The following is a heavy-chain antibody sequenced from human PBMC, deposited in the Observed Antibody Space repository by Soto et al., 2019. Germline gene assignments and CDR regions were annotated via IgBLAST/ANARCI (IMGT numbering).Heavy chain of an antibody. CDR3: AKNQERELPRVIDF. J-gene: IGHJ4*02. D-gene: IGHD1-7*01. CDR2: MSGSSSTT. V-gene: IGHV3-23*01. CDR1: GLTFSNYA. Sequence: GGSLRLSCATSGLTFSNYAMSWVRQAPGGGLEWVSSMSGSSSTTYYADSVRGRFTISRDRSKNTLYLQMSSLRAEDTALYYCAKNQERELPRVIDFWGQGTLVTVYS.